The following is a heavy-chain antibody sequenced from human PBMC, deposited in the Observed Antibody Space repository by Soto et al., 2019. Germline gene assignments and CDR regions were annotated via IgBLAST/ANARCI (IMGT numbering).Heavy chain of an antibody. Sequence: QVQLVQSGAEVKKPGASVKVSCKASGYTFSTWDIDWVRLATGQGLEWMGSMNPNSGNTEYAQKFQGRVTMTRDTSISTFYMELSSLRSEDTAIYYCARTMGGIAAAGNDYLGQGTLVTVSS. D-gene: IGHD6-13*01. CDR2: MNPNSGNT. CDR3: ARTMGGIAAAGNDY. J-gene: IGHJ4*02. CDR1: GYTFSTWD. V-gene: IGHV1-8*01.